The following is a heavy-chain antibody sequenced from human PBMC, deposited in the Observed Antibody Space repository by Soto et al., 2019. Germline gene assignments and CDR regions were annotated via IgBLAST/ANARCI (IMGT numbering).Heavy chain of an antibody. J-gene: IGHJ4*02. D-gene: IGHD1-1*01. Sequence: QVHLVQSGAEVKKPGASVKVSCKGSGYTFTSYGITWVRQAPGQGLEWMGGISAHNGNTDYAQKLQGRVTVTRDTSTSTAYMALRSLRSDDTAVYYCARGRYGDYWGQGALVTVSS. CDR2: ISAHNGNT. V-gene: IGHV1-18*01. CDR3: ARGRYGDY. CDR1: GYTFTSYG.